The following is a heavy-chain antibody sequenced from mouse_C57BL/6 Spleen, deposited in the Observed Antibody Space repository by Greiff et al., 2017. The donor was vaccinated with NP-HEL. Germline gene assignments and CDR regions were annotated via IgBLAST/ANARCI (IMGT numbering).Heavy chain of an antibody. V-gene: IGHV1-55*01. Sequence: VKLQQPGAELVKPGASVKMSCKASGYTFTSYWITWVKQRPGQGLEWIGDIYPGSGSTNYNAKFKSKATLTVDTSSSTAYMQLSSLTSEDSAVYYCATGTLDYAMDYWGQGTSVTVSS. CDR1: GYTFTSYW. D-gene: IGHD4-1*01. CDR2: IYPGSGST. CDR3: ATGTLDYAMDY. J-gene: IGHJ4*01.